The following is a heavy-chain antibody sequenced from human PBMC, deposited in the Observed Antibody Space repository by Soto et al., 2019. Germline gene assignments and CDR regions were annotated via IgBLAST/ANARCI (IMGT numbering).Heavy chain of an antibody. CDR3: XXXXXXXXVSPSHDS. CDR1: GFTFRNFV. Sequence: EVQLLESGGGVVQPGGSLRLSCAASGFTFRNFVMSWVRQAPGKGLEWVSAIRATGGQTFYADSVKGRFTISRDNSKNXXXXXXXXXXXXXXXXXXXXXXXXXXXVSPSHDSWGQGTLVTVSS. J-gene: IGHJ4*02. CDR2: IRATGGQT. D-gene: IGHD6-6*01. V-gene: IGHV3-23*01.